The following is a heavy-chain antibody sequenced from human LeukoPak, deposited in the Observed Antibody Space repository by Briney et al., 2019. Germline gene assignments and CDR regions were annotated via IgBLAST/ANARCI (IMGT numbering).Heavy chain of an antibody. CDR2: IYPGESET. V-gene: IGHV5-51*01. D-gene: IGHD6-13*01. J-gene: IGHJ4*02. Sequence: GESLKISCKGSGYSFSNYWIGWVRQMPGKGLEWMGIIYPGESETRYSPSFQGQVTISADKSISTAYLQWSSLKASDTAMYYCAIAAAFFDYWGQGTLVTVSS. CDR1: GYSFSNYW. CDR3: AIAAAFFDY.